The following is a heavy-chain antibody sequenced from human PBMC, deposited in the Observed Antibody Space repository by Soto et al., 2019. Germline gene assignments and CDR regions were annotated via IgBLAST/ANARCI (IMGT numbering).Heavy chain of an antibody. D-gene: IGHD2-15*01. CDR1: NGSLNGHI. CDR3: ATGGGVVASRMVHFDA. V-gene: IGHV4-34*01. J-gene: IGHJ5*02. Sequence: QVQLQQWGAGLVKPSETLSLTCGVYNGSLNGHIWSWICQPPAKGLERSGAMNNHATIDYNPSIRSRLTISIARSSHQFSLRLRSVTAAGPAMYYCATGGGVVASRMVHFDAWGQGTLVTVAS. CDR2: MNNHATI.